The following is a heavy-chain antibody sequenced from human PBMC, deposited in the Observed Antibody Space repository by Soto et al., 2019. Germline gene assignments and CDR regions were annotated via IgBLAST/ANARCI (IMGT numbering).Heavy chain of an antibody. CDR2: TYYRSKWYN. D-gene: IGHD2-21*01. V-gene: IGHV6-1*01. CDR1: WDSVSSNRAA. J-gene: IGHJ6*02. Sequence: SQTLSLTWAISWDSVSSNRAAWNWIRQSPSRGLEWLGRTYYRSKWYNDYAVSVKSRITINPDTSKNQFSLQLNSVTPEDTAVCCCAGEETVVADAYGMDGWGQRTTVPFCS. CDR3: AGEETVVADAYGMDG.